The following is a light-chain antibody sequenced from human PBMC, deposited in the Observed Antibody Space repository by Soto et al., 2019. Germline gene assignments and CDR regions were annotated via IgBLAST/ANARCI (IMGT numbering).Light chain of an antibody. Sequence: DIQMTQSPSTLSASVGDRVTITCRASQSISSWLAWYQQKPGKAPKLLIYDASSLESGVPSRFSGSGSGTEFTLTIASLQPDDFALYYCQQYSDWPKTFGQGTKVDI. V-gene: IGKV1-5*01. CDR3: QQYSDWPKT. CDR2: DAS. CDR1: QSISSW. J-gene: IGKJ1*01.